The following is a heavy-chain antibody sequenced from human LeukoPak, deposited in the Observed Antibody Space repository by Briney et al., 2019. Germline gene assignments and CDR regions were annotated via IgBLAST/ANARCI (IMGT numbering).Heavy chain of an antibody. Sequence: PGRALRLSCAASGFTFSSYAMHWVRQAPGKGLEWVAVISYDGSNKYYADSVKGRFTISRDNSKNTLYLQMNSLRAEDTAVYYCARDYYDSSGYYFGAFDIWGQGTMVTVSS. CDR1: GFTFSSYA. CDR3: ARDYYDSSGYYFGAFDI. D-gene: IGHD3-22*01. V-gene: IGHV3-30-3*01. CDR2: ISYDGSNK. J-gene: IGHJ3*02.